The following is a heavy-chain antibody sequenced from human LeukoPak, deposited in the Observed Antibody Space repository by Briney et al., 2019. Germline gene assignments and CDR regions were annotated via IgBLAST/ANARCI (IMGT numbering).Heavy chain of an antibody. V-gene: IGHV1-69*04. D-gene: IGHD3-3*01. CDR3: ARDKLRFLEWSWGYRMDV. Sequence: SVKVSCKASGGTFSSYTISWVRQAPGQGLEWMGRIIPILGIASYAQKFQGRVTITADKSTSTAYMELSSLRSEDTAVYYCARDKLRFLEWSWGYRMDVWGQGTTVTVSS. CDR1: GGTFSSYT. J-gene: IGHJ6*02. CDR2: IIPILGIA.